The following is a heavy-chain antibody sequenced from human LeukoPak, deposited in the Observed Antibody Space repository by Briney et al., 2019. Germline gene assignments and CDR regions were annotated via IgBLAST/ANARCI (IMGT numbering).Heavy chain of an antibody. CDR2: ISSSSYI. Sequence: PGGSLRLSCAASGFTLSSYAMSWVRQAPGKGLEWVSSISSSSYIYYADSVKGRFTISRDNARNSLYLQMNSLRAEDTAVYYCARDGLAAATLHWCFDLWGRGTLVTVSS. V-gene: IGHV3-21*01. J-gene: IGHJ2*01. CDR3: ARDGLAAATLHWCFDL. D-gene: IGHD6-25*01. CDR1: GFTLSSYA.